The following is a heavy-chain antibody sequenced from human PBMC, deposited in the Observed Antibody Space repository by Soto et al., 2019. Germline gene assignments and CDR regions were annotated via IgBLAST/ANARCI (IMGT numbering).Heavy chain of an antibody. CDR1: GFTFSSYA. V-gene: IGHV3-30-3*01. CDR2: ISYDGSNK. CDR3: VGGSLYFDY. D-gene: IGHD6-13*01. Sequence: WGSLRLSCAASGFTFSSYAMHWVRQAPGKGLEWVAVISYDGSNKYYADSVKGRFTISRDNSKNTLYLQMNSLRAEDTAVYYCVGGSLYFDYWGQGTLVTVSS. J-gene: IGHJ4*02.